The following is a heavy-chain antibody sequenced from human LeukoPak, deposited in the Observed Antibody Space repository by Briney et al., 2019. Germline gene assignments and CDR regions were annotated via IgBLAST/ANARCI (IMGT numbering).Heavy chain of an antibody. CDR3: ARRTVTGGGYYYYYYMDV. V-gene: IGHV4-39*01. CDR1: GGSISSSSYY. D-gene: IGHD4-17*01. CDR2: IYYSGST. J-gene: IGHJ6*03. Sequence: SETLSLTCTVSGGSISSSSYYWGWLRQPPGTGLEWIGSIYYSGSTYYNPSLKSRVTISVDTSKTQFSLKLSSVTAADTAVYYCARRTVTGGGYYYYYYMDVWGKGTTVTIS.